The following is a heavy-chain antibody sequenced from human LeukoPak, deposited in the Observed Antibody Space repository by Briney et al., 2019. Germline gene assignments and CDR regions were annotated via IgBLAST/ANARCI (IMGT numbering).Heavy chain of an antibody. Sequence: GGSLRLSCAASGFTFSYYGMHWVRQAPGKGLEWVAFIRYDGNDKFYADSVKGRFTISRDTSKNTLYLQMNSLRTEDTAVYYCAKDLMRDRWFGESWGQGTLVTVSS. D-gene: IGHD3-10*01. V-gene: IGHV3-30*02. CDR3: AKDLMRDRWFGES. CDR2: IRYDGNDK. CDR1: GFTFSYYG. J-gene: IGHJ5*02.